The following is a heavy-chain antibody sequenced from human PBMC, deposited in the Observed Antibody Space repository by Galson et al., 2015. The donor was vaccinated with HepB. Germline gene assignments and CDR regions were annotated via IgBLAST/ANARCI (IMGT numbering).Heavy chain of an antibody. CDR1: GYTFTSYY. Sequence: SVKVSCKASGYTFTSYYMHWVRQAPGQGLEWMGIINPSGGSTSYAQKFQGRVTMTRDTSTSTVYMELSSLRSEDTAVYYCAREMSGSFLYYGMDVWGQGTTVTVSS. J-gene: IGHJ6*02. CDR3: AREMSGSFLYYGMDV. V-gene: IGHV1-46*01. CDR2: INPSGGST. D-gene: IGHD1-26*01.